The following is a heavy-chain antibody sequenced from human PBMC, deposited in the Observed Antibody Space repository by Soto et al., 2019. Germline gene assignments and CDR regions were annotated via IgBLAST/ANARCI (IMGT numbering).Heavy chain of an antibody. V-gene: IGHV3-33*06. D-gene: IGHD3-16*01. CDR1: VFTFSSYG. CDR2: IWYDGSNK. Sequence: FLRLSCGASVFTFSSYGMHWVRQAPGKGLEWVAVIWYDGSNKYYADSVKGRFTISRDNSKNTLYLQMNSLRAEDTAVYYCAKDGGIGRGYYYYMDVWGKGTTVTVSS. J-gene: IGHJ6*03. CDR3: AKDGGIGRGYYYYMDV.